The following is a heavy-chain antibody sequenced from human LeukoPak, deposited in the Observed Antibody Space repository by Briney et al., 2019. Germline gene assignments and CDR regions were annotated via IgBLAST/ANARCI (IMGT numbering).Heavy chain of an antibody. D-gene: IGHD3-16*01. J-gene: IGHJ4*02. CDR2: IFGNRATI. CDR3: AKELLGKGALDY. CDR1: GFTFDDYA. Sequence: GSSLRLSCAASGFTFDDYAMHWVRQAPGKGPEWVSGIFGNRATIRYADSVKGRFTVSRDNAKNSLYLQMDSLRSEDTAFYYCAKELLGKGALDYWGQGALVTVSS. V-gene: IGHV3-9*01.